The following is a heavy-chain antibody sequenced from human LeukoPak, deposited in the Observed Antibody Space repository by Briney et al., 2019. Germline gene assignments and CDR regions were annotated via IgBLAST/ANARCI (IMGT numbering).Heavy chain of an antibody. J-gene: IGHJ4*02. Sequence: ASVKVSCKASGYTFTGYYMHWVRQAPGQGLEWMGWINPNSGGTNYAQKFQGRATMTRDTSISTAYMELSRLRSDDTAVYYCARGDSSSWLIDYWGQGTLVTVSS. D-gene: IGHD6-13*01. V-gene: IGHV1-2*02. CDR1: GYTFTGYY. CDR3: ARGDSSSWLIDY. CDR2: INPNSGGT.